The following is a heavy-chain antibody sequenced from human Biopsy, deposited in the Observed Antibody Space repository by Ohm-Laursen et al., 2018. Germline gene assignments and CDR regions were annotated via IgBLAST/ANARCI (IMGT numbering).Heavy chain of an antibody. Sequence: SQTLSLTCAVNGVSSSGYYWNWIRQPPGKGLEWIGEINHSGSTKSNPSLNRRATLSADSSNSLFFLRLDSVTAADTAIYYCARGSGYFKLDVWGQGTTVPVSS. CDR1: GVSSSGYY. CDR2: INHSGST. J-gene: IGHJ6*02. CDR3: ARGSGYFKLDV. D-gene: IGHD5-12*01. V-gene: IGHV4-34*01.